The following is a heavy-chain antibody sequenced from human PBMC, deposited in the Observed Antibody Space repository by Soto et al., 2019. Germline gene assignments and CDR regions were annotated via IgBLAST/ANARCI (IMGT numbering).Heavy chain of an antibody. J-gene: IGHJ6*02. D-gene: IGHD6-13*01. CDR3: ASIAAGWAYYYGMDV. CDR2: ISYDGSNK. Sequence: HPGGSLRLSCAASGFTFSSYAMHWVRQAPGKGLEWVAVISYDGSNKYYADSVKGRFTISRDNSKNTLYLQMNSLRAEDTAVYYCASIAAGWAYYYGMDVWGQGTTVTVSS. V-gene: IGHV3-30-3*01. CDR1: GFTFSSYA.